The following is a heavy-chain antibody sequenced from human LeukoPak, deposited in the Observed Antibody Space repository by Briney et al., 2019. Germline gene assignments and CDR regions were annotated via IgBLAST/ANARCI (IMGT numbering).Heavy chain of an antibody. CDR2: IYSGGST. D-gene: IGHD1-20*01. J-gene: IGHJ4*02. Sequence: GGSLRLSCAASGFTASSNYMSWVRQAPGKGLEWVSVIYSGGSTYYADSVKGRFTISRDNSKNTLYLQMNSLRAEDTAVYYCARETGGNWNRLDYWGQGTLVNVSS. V-gene: IGHV3-53*01. CDR3: ARETGGNWNRLDY. CDR1: GFTASSNY.